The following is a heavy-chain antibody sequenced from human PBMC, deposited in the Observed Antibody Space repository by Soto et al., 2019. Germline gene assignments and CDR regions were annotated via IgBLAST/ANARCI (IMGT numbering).Heavy chain of an antibody. J-gene: IGHJ6*02. CDR2: IWYDGSNK. CDR1: GFTFSSYG. Sequence: QVQLVESGGGVVQPGRSLRLSCVASGFTFSSYGMHWVRQAPGKGLEWVAVIWYDGSNKYYADSVKGRFTISRDNSKNTLYLQMNSLRAEDTAVYYCARGWTTDYYYYYGMDVWGQGTTVTVSS. CDR3: ARGWTTDYYYYYGMDV. V-gene: IGHV3-33*01. D-gene: IGHD4-4*01.